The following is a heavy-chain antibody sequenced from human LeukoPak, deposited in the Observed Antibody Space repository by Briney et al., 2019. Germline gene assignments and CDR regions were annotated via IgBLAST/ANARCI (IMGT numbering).Heavy chain of an antibody. D-gene: IGHD5-18*01. V-gene: IGHV4-34*01. J-gene: IGHJ4*02. CDR3: ARSSVDTATKAPGY. CDR2: INHSGST. Sequence: SETLSLTCTVSGGSISSYYWSWIRQPPGKGLEWIGEINHSGSTNYNPSLKSRVTISVDTSKNQFSLKLSSVTAADTAVYYCARSSVDTATKAPGYWGQGTLVTVSS. CDR1: GGSISSYY.